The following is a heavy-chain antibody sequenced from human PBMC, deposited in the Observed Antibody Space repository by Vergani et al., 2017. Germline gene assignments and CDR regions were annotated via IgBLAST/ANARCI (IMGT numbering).Heavy chain of an antibody. V-gene: IGHV3-30*02. CDR2: IGYDGKIK. J-gene: IGHJ4*02. D-gene: IGHD4-17*01. CDR1: GFSFNTYG. CDR3: AKEGRENSDYGYFDY. Sequence: QVQLVETGGGVVQPGGSLRLYCATSGFSFNTYGAHWVRQAPGKGLEWVAFIGYDGKIKYNVDSVKGRFTISRDNSKKTLSLQMRSLRADDTAVYYCAKEGRENSDYGYFDYWGQGTLVTVSS.